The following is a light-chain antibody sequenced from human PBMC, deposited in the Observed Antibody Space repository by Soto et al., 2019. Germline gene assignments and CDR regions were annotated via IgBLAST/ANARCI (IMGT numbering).Light chain of an antibody. CDR2: EVV. CDR3: KSYAGSNTYV. CDR1: KSDIGVYDF. J-gene: IGLJ1*01. Sequence: QSVLTQPPSASGSPGQSVTISCTGTKSDIGVYDFVSWYQHHPGKAPRLIIYEVVQRPSGVPDRFSGPKSGNTASLTVSGLQAADEADYFCKSYAGSNTYVFGSGTKLTVL. V-gene: IGLV2-8*01.